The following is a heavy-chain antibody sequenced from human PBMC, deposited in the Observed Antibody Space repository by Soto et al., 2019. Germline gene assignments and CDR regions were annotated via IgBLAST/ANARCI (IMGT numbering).Heavy chain of an antibody. CDR2: ISWDSGST. Sequence: VQLVESGGVVVQPGGSLRLSCAASGFSLDDYTMHWVRQAPGKGLEWVSLISWDSGSTYYADSVKGRFTISRDNSKNALYLQMNSLRTEDTAVYYCARDHGRHTHYYYGMDVWGQGTTVTVSS. D-gene: IGHD2-15*01. J-gene: IGHJ6*02. CDR1: GFSLDDYT. CDR3: ARDHGRHTHYYYGMDV. V-gene: IGHV3-43*01.